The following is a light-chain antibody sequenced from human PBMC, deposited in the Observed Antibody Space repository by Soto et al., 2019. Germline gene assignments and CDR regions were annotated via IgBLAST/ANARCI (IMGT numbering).Light chain of an antibody. Sequence: DIQMTQSPSSLSASVGDRVTITCRASQSISSYLNWYQQKPGKAPKLLIYAASSLQSGVPSRFSGSVSVTDFTLTISSLQPEDFAPFYCQQSYSTHPTFGQGTKVEIK. V-gene: IGKV1-39*01. CDR2: AAS. J-gene: IGKJ1*01. CDR3: QQSYSTHPT. CDR1: QSISSY.